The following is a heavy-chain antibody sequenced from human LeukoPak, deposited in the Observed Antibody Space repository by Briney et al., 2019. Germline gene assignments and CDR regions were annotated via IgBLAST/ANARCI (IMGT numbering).Heavy chain of an antibody. CDR1: GGSISSYY. J-gene: IGHJ2*01. D-gene: IGHD3-22*01. Sequence: PSESLSLTCTVSGGSISSYYWSWIRQPPGKGLEWIGYIYYSGSTNYNPSLKSRVTISVDTSKNQFSLKLSSVTAADTAVYYCARDAPYYYDSSGYYPYWYFDLWGRGTLVTVSS. CDR2: IYYSGST. CDR3: ARDAPYYYDSSGYYPYWYFDL. V-gene: IGHV4-59*01.